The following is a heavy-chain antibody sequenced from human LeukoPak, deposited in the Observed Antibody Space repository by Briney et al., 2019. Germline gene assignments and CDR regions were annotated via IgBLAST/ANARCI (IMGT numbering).Heavy chain of an antibody. J-gene: IGHJ4*02. Sequence: ASVTVSCKASGYTFTSYGISWVRQAPGQGHEWMGWISAYNGNTNYAQKLQGRVTMTTDTSTSTAYMELRSLRSDDTAVYYCAIWTNGGLGLVDWDQGTLVTVSS. CDR1: GYTFTSYG. CDR2: ISAYNGNT. V-gene: IGHV1-18*01. CDR3: AIWTNGGLGLVD. D-gene: IGHD6-19*01.